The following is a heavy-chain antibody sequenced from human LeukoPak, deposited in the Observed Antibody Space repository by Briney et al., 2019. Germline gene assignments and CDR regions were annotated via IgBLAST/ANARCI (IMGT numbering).Heavy chain of an antibody. D-gene: IGHD2-2*01. CDR3: ARHGGDCSSTICSYPFDY. J-gene: IGHJ4*01. CDR1: GYSFINYW. V-gene: IGHV5-51*01. Sequence: GESLKISCKGSGYSFINYWIGWVRQMPGKGLEWMGIIYPGDSDTRYSPSFQGQVTISADKSISTAYLQWSSLKASDTAMYYCARHGGDCSSTICSYPFDYWGHGTLVTVSS. CDR2: IYPGDSDT.